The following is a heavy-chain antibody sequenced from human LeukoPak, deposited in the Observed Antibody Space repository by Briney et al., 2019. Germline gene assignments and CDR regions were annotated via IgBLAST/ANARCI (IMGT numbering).Heavy chain of an antibody. CDR2: ISSSSSTI. CDR3: ARDSVVVIVNFDY. CDR1: GFTFSSYS. V-gene: IGHV3-48*01. D-gene: IGHD2-21*01. Sequence: GGSLRLSCAASGFTFSSYSMNWVRQAPGKGLEWVSYISSSSSTIYYADSVKGRFTISRDNAKNSLYLQTNSLRAGDTAVYYCARDSVVVIVNFDYWGQGTLVTVSS. J-gene: IGHJ4*02.